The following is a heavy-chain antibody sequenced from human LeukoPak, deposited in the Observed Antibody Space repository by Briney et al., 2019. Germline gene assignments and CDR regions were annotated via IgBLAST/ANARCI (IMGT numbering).Heavy chain of an antibody. V-gene: IGHV3-66*01. D-gene: IGHD6-13*01. CDR2: VYSDGNT. CDR1: GATFSGSA. J-gene: IGHJ4*02. Sequence: PGGSLRLSCAASGATFSGSAMHWVRQAPGKGLEWVSVVYSDGNTYYGDSVKGRFTISRDNSKNTVYLQMNSLRAEDTAVYYCASSTWDDWGQGTLVTVSS. CDR3: ASSTWDD.